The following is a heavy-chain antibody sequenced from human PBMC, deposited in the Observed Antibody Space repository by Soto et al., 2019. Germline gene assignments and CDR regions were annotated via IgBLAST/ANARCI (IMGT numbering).Heavy chain of an antibody. CDR3: ARLVNIFDFDY. CDR1: GYSFTNYW. D-gene: IGHD2-21*01. Sequence: GESLKISCKGSGYSFTNYWIGWVRQMPGKGLEWMGIIYVADSDTRYSPSFQGQVTISADKSISTAYLQWSSLRASDTAMYYCARLVNIFDFDYWGQGTLVTVSS. J-gene: IGHJ4*02. CDR2: IYVADSDT. V-gene: IGHV5-51*01.